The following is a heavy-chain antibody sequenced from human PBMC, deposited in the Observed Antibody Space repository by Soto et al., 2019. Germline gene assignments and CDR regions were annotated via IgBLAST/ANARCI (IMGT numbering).Heavy chain of an antibody. Sequence: SLRLSCAASGFTFSTYTMSWVRQAPGKGLEWVSAISGSGGSPSYADSVQGRFTISRDNPKNTLYLQMNSLRVEDTAMYYCAKARCSTTNCYVPDYWGQGTLVTVS. CDR1: GFTFSTYT. D-gene: IGHD2-2*01. V-gene: IGHV3-23*01. CDR2: ISGSGGSP. CDR3: AKARCSTTNCYVPDY. J-gene: IGHJ4*02.